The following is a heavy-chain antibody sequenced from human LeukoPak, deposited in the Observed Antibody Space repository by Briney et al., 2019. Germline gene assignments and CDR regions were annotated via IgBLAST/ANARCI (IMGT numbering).Heavy chain of an antibody. CDR2: IWYDGSSK. CDR3: ARDHSYGYGGSAY. J-gene: IGHJ4*02. D-gene: IGHD5-18*01. CDR1: GFTFSDYY. Sequence: PGGSLRVSCAVSGFTFSDYYMSWVRQAPGKGLEWVAVIWYDGSSKYYADSVKGRFTISRDNSKNTLYLQMNSLRAEDAAVYYCARDHSYGYGGSAYWGQGTLVTVSS. V-gene: IGHV3-33*08.